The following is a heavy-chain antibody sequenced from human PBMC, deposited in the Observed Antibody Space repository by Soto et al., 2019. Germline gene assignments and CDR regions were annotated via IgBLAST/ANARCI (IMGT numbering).Heavy chain of an antibody. Sequence: ASVKVSCKASGYTFTSYYMHWVRQAPGQGLEWMGIINPSGGSTSYAQKLQGRVTMTTDTSTSTAYMELRSLRSDDTAVYYCARDPYYDFWSGLNWFDPWGQGTLVTVS. V-gene: IGHV1-46*01. CDR1: GYTFTSYY. J-gene: IGHJ5*02. CDR2: INPSGGST. D-gene: IGHD3-3*01. CDR3: ARDPYYDFWSGLNWFDP.